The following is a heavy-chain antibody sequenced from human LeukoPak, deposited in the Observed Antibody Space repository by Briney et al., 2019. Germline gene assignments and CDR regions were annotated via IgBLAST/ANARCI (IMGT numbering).Heavy chain of an antibody. D-gene: IGHD6-19*01. CDR1: GGSFSGYY. Sequence: PSETLSLTCAVYGGSFSGYYWSWIRQPPGKGLEWIGEINHSGSTNYNPSLKSRVTISVDTSKNQFSLKLSSVTAADTAVYYCARLPKQWLRGHFDYWGQGTLVTVSS. CDR3: ARLPKQWLRGHFDY. J-gene: IGHJ4*02. V-gene: IGHV4-34*01. CDR2: INHSGST.